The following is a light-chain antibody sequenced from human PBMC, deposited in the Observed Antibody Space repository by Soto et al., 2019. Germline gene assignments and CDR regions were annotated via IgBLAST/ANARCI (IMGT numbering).Light chain of an antibody. CDR2: GAS. CDR1: QSVTSGY. Sequence: ENVLTQSPGTLSLSPGDRATLSCRASQSVTSGYLAWYQQKPGQAPRLLIFGASSRATGIPDRFSGSGSGTDFTLTISRLEHEDVAVYYCQQYGSSPLTFGQGTKVEIK. V-gene: IGKV3-20*01. J-gene: IGKJ1*01. CDR3: QQYGSSPLT.